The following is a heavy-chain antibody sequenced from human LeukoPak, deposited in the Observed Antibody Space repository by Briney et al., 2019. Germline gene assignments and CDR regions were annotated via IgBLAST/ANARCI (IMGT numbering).Heavy chain of an antibody. D-gene: IGHD4-17*01. Sequence: PSETLSLTCTVSGYSISSGYYWGWIRQPPGKGLEWIGSIYHSGSTYYKPSLKSRVTISVDTSKNQFSLKLSSVTAADTAVYYCARAKVTTVFDYWGQGTLVTVSS. CDR3: ARAKVTTVFDY. CDR1: GYSISSGYY. CDR2: IYHSGST. J-gene: IGHJ4*02. V-gene: IGHV4-38-2*02.